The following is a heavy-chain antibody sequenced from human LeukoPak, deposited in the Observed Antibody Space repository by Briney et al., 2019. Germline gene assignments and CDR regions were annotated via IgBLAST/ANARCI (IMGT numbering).Heavy chain of an antibody. J-gene: IGHJ3*02. CDR1: GFTFSSYE. Sequence: PGGSLRLSCAASGFTFSSYEMNWVRQAPGKGLEWVSYISSSGSTIYYADSVKGRFTISGDNAKNSLYLQMNSLRAEDTAVYYCARARGDAFDIWGQGTMVTVSS. CDR2: ISSSGSTI. CDR3: ARARGDAFDI. V-gene: IGHV3-48*03. D-gene: IGHD3-10*01.